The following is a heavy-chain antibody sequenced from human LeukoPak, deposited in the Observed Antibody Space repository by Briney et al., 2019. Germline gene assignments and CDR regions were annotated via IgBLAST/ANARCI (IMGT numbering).Heavy chain of an antibody. CDR2: IYYSGRT. CDR3: ARGDDSSGYYYIASPFDY. D-gene: IGHD3-22*01. J-gene: IGHJ4*02. V-gene: IGHV4-39*07. CDR1: GGSISSSSYY. Sequence: SETLSLTCTVSGGSISSSSYYWGWIRQPPGKGLEWIGTIYYSGRTHYNPSLKSRVTISVDTSKNQFSLKLSSVTAADTAVYYCARGDDSSGYYYIASPFDYWGQGTLVTVSS.